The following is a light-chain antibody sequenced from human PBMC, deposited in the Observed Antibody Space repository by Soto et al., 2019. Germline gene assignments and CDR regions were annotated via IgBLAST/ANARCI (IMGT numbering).Light chain of an antibody. Sequence: QSALTQPPSASASLGQSVTISCTGTSSDVGAYDYVSWFQQHPGKAPKLMLYEVNKRPSGVPDRVSGSKSGNTASLTVSGHQAEDEAYYYCSANAGRNKVVFGRGPEVT. CDR3: SANAGRNKVV. J-gene: IGLJ6*01. CDR2: EVN. CDR1: SSDVGAYDY. V-gene: IGLV2-8*01.